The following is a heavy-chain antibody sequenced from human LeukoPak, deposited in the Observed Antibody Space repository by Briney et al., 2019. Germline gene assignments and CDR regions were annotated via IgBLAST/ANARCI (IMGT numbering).Heavy chain of an antibody. J-gene: IGHJ4*02. Sequence: PGGSLRLSCAASGFTFDDYAMHWVRQAPGKGLEWVSGISWSSGSIGYADSVKGRFTISRDNAKNSLYLQMNSLRAEDTALYYCAKDIRPVAWAANGFDYGGQGTLVTVSS. CDR2: ISWSSGSI. D-gene: IGHD2-15*01. CDR1: GFTFDDYA. CDR3: AKDIRPVAWAANGFDY. V-gene: IGHV3-9*01.